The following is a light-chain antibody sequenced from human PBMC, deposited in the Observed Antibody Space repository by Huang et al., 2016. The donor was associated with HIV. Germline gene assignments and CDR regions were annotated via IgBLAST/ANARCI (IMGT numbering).Light chain of an antibody. CDR2: DTS. J-gene: IGKJ4*01. Sequence: QSPRLLLYDTSTRAAGIPTSFSGSGSGTDFTLTISGLESGDLGVFYCQQRSTWPLTFGGGTKVA. CDR3: QQRSTWPLT. V-gene: IGKV3-11*01.